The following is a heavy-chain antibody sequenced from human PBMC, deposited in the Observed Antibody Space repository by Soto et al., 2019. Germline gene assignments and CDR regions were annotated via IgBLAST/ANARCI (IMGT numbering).Heavy chain of an antibody. CDR3: ASGWMAGTLDY. CDR2: TYYKSKWNN. D-gene: IGHD6-19*01. CDR1: GDSVSGNSGA. V-gene: IGHV6-1*01. Sequence: QVQLQQSGPGLVEPSQTLSLTCVISGDSVSGNSGAWNWIRQSPSRGLEWVGRTYYKSKWNNEYVASVKGRVTINPDTSRIQSSLQLNSVTPEYTGVYYCASGWMAGTLDYWGQGTLVTVSS. J-gene: IGHJ4*02.